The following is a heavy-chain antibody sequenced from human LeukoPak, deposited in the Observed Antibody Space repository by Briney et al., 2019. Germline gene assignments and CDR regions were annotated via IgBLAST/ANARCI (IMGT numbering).Heavy chain of an antibody. D-gene: IGHD4-11*01. CDR3: ASPPDYSDYGAAFTY. V-gene: IGHV4-38-2*01. CDR1: GYTHRSGYF. J-gene: IGHJ4*02. Sequence: SETLSLTCAVSGYTHRSGYFWGWIRQPPGKGLEWIGRIYHSGTTHYNPSHKGRVTVSVDTSKDQFSLRLSSVTAADTAVYYCASPPDYSDYGAAFTYWGQGTLVTVSS. CDR2: IYHSGTT.